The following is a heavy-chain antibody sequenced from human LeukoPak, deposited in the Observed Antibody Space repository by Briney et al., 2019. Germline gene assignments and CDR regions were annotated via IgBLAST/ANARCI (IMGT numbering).Heavy chain of an antibody. J-gene: IGHJ2*01. CDR2: IYTSGST. V-gene: IGHV4-4*07. Sequence: SGTLSLTPTVSGGSISSSYWSCIRQPAGEGLEGIGRIYTSGSTNYNPSLKSRVTMSVDTSKNQFSRKLSSVAAADTAVYYCARAWRGSSGRNWYFDLWGRGTLVTVSS. CDR3: ARAWRGSSGRNWYFDL. CDR1: GGSISSSY. D-gene: IGHD6-19*01.